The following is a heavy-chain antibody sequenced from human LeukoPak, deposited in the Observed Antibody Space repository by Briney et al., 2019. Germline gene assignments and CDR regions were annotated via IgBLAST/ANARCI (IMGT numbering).Heavy chain of an antibody. D-gene: IGHD6-13*01. J-gene: IGHJ6*02. CDR2: IIPILGIA. Sequence: SVKVSCKASGGTFGSYAISWVRQAPGQGLEWMGRIIPILGIANYAQKFQGRVTITADKSTSTAYMELSSLRSEDTAVYYCARAIRSIAAAGTGSGHYYYGMDVWGQGTTVTVSS. CDR3: ARAIRSIAAAGTGSGHYYYGMDV. V-gene: IGHV1-69*04. CDR1: GGTFGSYA.